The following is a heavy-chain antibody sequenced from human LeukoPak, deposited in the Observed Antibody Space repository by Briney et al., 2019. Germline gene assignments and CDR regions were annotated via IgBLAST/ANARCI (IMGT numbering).Heavy chain of an antibody. V-gene: IGHV3-53*01. J-gene: IGHJ4*02. CDR2: IYSGGST. CDR3: AREWPPMTTVVTRDY. D-gene: IGHD4-23*01. CDR1: GFTVSSNY. Sequence: TGGSLRLSCAASGFTVSSNYMSWVRQAPGKGLEWVSVIYSGGSTYYADSVKGRFTISRDNSKNTLYLQMNSLRAEDTAVYYCAREWPPMTTVVTRDYWGQGTLVTVSS.